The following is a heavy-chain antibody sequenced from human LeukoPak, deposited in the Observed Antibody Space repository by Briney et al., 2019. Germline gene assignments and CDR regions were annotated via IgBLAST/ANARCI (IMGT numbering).Heavy chain of an antibody. V-gene: IGHV4-61*02. CDR2: IYTSGSA. J-gene: IGHJ4*02. D-gene: IGHD1-26*01. CDR1: GGSISSGSHY. Sequence: PSETLSLTCTVSGGSISSGSHYWSWIRQPAGKGLEWIGRIYTSGSAKYNPSLKSRATISVDTSKNQFSLNLSSVTAADTAVYYCARDQSELLPCLDYWGQGTLVTVSS. CDR3: ARDQSELLPCLDY.